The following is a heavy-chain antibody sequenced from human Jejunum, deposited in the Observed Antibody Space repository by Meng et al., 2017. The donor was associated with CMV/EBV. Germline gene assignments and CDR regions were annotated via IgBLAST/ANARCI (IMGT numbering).Heavy chain of an antibody. J-gene: IGHJ6*02. V-gene: IGHV3-74*01. Sequence: GFSFSCHWMHWVRQVPGKGLVWVSRINGDGSATNSADSVKGRFTISRDNAKNTLYLQMNSLRAEDTAVYYCARGMIAAYNYAMDVWGQGTTVTVSS. CDR2: INGDGSAT. CDR3: ARGMIAAYNYAMDV. D-gene: IGHD2-21*01. CDR1: GFSFSCHW.